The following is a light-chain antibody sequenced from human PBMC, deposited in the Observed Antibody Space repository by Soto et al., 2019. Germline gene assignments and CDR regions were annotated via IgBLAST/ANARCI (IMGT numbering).Light chain of an antibody. V-gene: IGKV3-20*01. CDR2: GAS. CDR1: QSVSSSY. CDR3: QQYGSSPPIT. Sequence: EIVFTQSPGTLSLSPGERATLSCRASQSVSSSYLAWYQQKPGQAPRLLIYGASSRATGIPDRFSGSGSGTDFTLTISRLEPEDFAVYYCQQYGSSPPITFGQGTRREIK. J-gene: IGKJ5*01.